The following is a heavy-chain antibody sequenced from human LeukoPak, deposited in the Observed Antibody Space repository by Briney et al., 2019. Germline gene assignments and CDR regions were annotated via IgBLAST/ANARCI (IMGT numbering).Heavy chain of an antibody. CDR2: IYYSGST. Sequence: SETLSLTCTVSGGSISSSSYYWGWIRQPPGKGLEWIGSIYYSGSTYYNPSLKSRVTISVDTSKNQFSLKLSSVTAADTAVYYCANSAGTFWGWSDYWGRGTLVTVSS. V-gene: IGHV4-39*01. CDR1: GGSISSSSYY. CDR3: ANSAGTFWGWSDY. J-gene: IGHJ4*02. D-gene: IGHD3-16*01.